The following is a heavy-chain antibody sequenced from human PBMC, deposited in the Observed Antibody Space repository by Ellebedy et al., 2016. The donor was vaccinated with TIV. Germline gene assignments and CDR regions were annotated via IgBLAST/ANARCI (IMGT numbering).Heavy chain of an antibody. V-gene: IGHV4-59*01. CDR1: GGSISTYY. Sequence: MPSETLSLTCTVSGGSISTYYWSWIRQPPGKGLEWIGHIYYSGSTKYNPSLKSRLTMSVDTSKKQFSLNLSSVTAADTAVYYCATSYDSSGYYDDDAFDIWGQGTMVTVSS. D-gene: IGHD3-22*01. J-gene: IGHJ3*02. CDR3: ATSYDSSGYYDDDAFDI. CDR2: IYYSGST.